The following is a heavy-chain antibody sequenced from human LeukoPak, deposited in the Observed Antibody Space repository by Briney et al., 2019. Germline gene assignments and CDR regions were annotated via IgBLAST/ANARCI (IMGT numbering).Heavy chain of an antibody. D-gene: IGHD3-22*01. CDR3: AKVDSYYYDSRGGMDV. Sequence: PGGSLRLSCAASGFTVSSNYMSWVRQAPGKGLEWVSVIYSGGSTYYADSVKGRFTISRDNSKNTLYLQMNSLRAEDTAVYYCAKVDSYYYDSRGGMDVWGQGTTVTVSS. V-gene: IGHV3-53*01. CDR2: IYSGGST. J-gene: IGHJ6*02. CDR1: GFTVSSNY.